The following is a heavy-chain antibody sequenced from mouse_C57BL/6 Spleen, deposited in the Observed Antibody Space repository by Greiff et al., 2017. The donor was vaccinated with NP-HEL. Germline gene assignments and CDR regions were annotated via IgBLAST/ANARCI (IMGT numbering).Heavy chain of an antibody. CDR1: GFSLTSYG. V-gene: IGHV2-5*01. D-gene: IGHD2-3*01. J-gene: IGHJ1*03. CDR3: AKNDGYFRYFDV. Sequence: QVQLQQSGPGLVQPSQSLSITCTVSGFSLTSYGVHWVRQSPGKGLEWLGVIWRGGSTAYNAAFMSSLSITKDNTKSQVFFKMNSLQADDTAIYDSAKNDGYFRYFDVWGTGTTVTVSS. CDR2: IWRGGST.